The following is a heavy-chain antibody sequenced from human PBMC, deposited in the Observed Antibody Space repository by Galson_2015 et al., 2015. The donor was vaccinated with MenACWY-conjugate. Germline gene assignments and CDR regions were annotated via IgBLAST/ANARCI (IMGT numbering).Heavy chain of an antibody. Sequence: SVKVSCKASGYTFTFYDMSWVRQTTGQGLECLGWMNPNSGNTGYAQKFQGRVTMTRNTSITTAYMELSSLSSDDTAIYFCARRRYNTGWAFDYWGQGTLVTVSS. V-gene: IGHV1-8*01. J-gene: IGHJ4*02. CDR1: GYTFTFYD. D-gene: IGHD5-24*01. CDR3: ARRRYNTGWAFDY. CDR2: MNPNSGNT.